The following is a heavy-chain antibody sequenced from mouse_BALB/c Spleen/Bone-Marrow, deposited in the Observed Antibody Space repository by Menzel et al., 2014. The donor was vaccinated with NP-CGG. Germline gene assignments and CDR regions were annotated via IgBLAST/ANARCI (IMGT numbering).Heavy chain of an antibody. CDR2: IRNKANGYTT. V-gene: IGHV7-3*02. CDR3: ARDSDWFAY. J-gene: IGHJ3*01. Sequence: EVMLVESGGGLVQPGGSLRLSCAPSGFTFTDNYMTWVRQPPGKALEWLGFIRNKANGYTTEYSASVKGRFTISRDNSQSILYLQMNTLRAEDSATYYCARDSDWFAYWGQGTLVTVSA. CDR1: GFTFTDNY.